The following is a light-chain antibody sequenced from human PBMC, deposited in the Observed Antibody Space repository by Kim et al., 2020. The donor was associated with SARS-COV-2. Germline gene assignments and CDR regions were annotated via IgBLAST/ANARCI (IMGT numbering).Light chain of an antibody. CDR2: NVS. J-gene: IGLJ1*01. CDR1: SSDIGGNIF. V-gene: IGLV2-11*01. Sequence: QSALTQPRSVSGSPGQSVTISCTGTSSDIGGNIFVSWYQQQPGKAPKLMIYNVSKRPSGVPDHFSGSKSGNTASLTISGLQAEDEADYYCCSYAGSYSYVFGTGTKVTVL. CDR3: CSYAGSYSYV.